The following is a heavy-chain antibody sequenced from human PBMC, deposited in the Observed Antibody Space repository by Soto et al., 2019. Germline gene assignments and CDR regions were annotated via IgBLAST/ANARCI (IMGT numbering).Heavy chain of an antibody. CDR1: GGIFSSYP. Sequence: QVQLVQSGAEVKKPGSSVKVSCKATGGIFSSYPITWVRQAPGQGLEWLGGIIPAFKTATYAQKFQGRITIFADESTSTAYMELRSLRSEDTAVDFCARTEDSSARVYEFYGLDVWGPGTTVTVSS. CDR3: ARTEDSSARVYEFYGLDV. V-gene: IGHV1-69*01. CDR2: IIPAFKTA. D-gene: IGHD2-2*01. J-gene: IGHJ6*02.